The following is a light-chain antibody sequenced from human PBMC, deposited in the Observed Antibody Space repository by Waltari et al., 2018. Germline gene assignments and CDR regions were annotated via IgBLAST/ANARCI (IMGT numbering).Light chain of an antibody. CDR2: GAS. Sequence: EIVMTQSPATLSVSPGERATLSCRASQSVSSSLAWYQQNPGQAPRLLIYGASTRATGIPARFSGSGSGTEFTLSISSLQSEDFAVYYCQQYNDWPITFGQGKRREIK. CDR3: QQYNDWPIT. V-gene: IGKV3-15*01. CDR1: QSVSSS. J-gene: IGKJ5*01.